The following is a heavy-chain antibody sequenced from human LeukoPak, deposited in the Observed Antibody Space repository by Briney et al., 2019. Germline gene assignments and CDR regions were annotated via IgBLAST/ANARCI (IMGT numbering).Heavy chain of an antibody. CDR3: ARGSYVGYCSGGSCYSPYYYYGMDV. V-gene: IGHV3-74*01. D-gene: IGHD2-15*01. J-gene: IGHJ6*02. Sequence: GGSLRLSCAASGFTFSSYWMHWVRQAPGKGLVWVSRINSDGSSTSYADSVKGGFTIARENAKHTLYLQMNSLSAEHTAVYYCARGSYVGYCSGGSCYSPYYYYGMDVWGQGTTVTVSS. CDR2: INSDGSST. CDR1: GFTFSSYW.